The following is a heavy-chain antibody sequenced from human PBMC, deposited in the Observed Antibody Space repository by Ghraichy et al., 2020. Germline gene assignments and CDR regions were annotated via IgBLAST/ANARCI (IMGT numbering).Heavy chain of an antibody. CDR2: ISGSGGST. CDR1: GFTFSTYA. J-gene: IGHJ4*02. V-gene: IGHV3-23*01. Sequence: GGSLRLSCAASGFTFSTYAMSWVRQAPGKGLEWVSAISGSGGSTYYADSVKGRFTISRDNSKNTLYLQTNSLRAEDTAVYYCAKSHILYFGERGGQGTLVTVSS. CDR3: AKSHILYFGER. D-gene: IGHD3-10*01.